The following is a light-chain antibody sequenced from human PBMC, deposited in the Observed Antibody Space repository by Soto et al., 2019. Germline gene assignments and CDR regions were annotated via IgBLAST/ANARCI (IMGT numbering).Light chain of an antibody. J-gene: IGLJ1*01. CDR3: SSYAGSTPYV. CDR1: SSDVGGYNY. Sequence: QSVLTQPPSASGSPGQSVTISCTGNSSDVGGYNYVSWYQQHPGQAPKLMIYDVSKRPSGVPDRFSGSKSGNTASLTVSGLQAEDEADYYCSSYAGSTPYVFGTGTKVTVL. V-gene: IGLV2-8*01. CDR2: DVS.